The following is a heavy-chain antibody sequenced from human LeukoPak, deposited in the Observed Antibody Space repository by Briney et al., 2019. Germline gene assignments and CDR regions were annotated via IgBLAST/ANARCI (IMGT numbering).Heavy chain of an antibody. CDR2: ISGGVGST. D-gene: IGHD3-10*01. V-gene: IGHV3-23*01. J-gene: IGHJ6*02. Sequence: GGSLRLSCAASGFTFSSYAMSWVRQAPGKGLEWVSAISGGVGSTYYADSVKGRFTISRDISKNTLYLQMNSLRAEDTAVYYCARSRITMVRGVITSSYYLYGMDVWGQGTAVTVSS. CDR1: GFTFSSYA. CDR3: ARSRITMVRGVITSSYYLYGMDV.